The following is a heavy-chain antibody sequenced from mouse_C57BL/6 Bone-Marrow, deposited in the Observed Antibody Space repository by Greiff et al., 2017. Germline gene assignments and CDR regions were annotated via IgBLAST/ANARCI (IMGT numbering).Heavy chain of an antibody. CDR1: GFNIKDYY. D-gene: IGHD1-1*01. J-gene: IGHJ2*01. CDR2: IDPEDGET. Sequence: EVQLQQSGAELVKPGASVKLSCTASGFNIKDYYIHWVKQRTEQGLEWIGRIDPEDGETKYAPKFQDKATITADTSSNTAYMQLSSLTSEDTADYYGNRSLIHYGNNYWGRGTALTVSS. CDR3: NRSLIHYGNNY. V-gene: IGHV14-2*01.